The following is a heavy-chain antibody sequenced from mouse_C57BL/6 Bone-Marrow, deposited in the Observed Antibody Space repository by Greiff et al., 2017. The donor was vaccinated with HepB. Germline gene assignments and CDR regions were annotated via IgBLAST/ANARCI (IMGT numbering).Heavy chain of an antibody. V-gene: IGHV5-17*01. CDR1: GFTFSDYG. CDR3: ARQGLREYYAMDY. CDR2: ISSGSSTI. Sequence: EVKLVESGGGLVKPGGSLKLSCAASGFTFSDYGMHWVRQAPEKGLEWVAYISSGSSTIYYADTVKGRCTISRDTAKNTLFLQMTSLRSEDTAMYYCARQGLREYYAMDYWGQGTSVTVSS. J-gene: IGHJ4*01.